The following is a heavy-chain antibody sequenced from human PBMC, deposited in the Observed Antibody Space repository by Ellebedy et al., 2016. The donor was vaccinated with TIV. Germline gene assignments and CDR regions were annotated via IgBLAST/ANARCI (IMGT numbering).Heavy chain of an antibody. V-gene: IGHV5-51*01. D-gene: IGHD4-11*01. J-gene: IGHJ5*02. CDR3: ARRNDYGNFGVNGFDP. CDR1: GSSFTTHW. Sequence: GESLKISCNVSGSSFTTHWIGWVRQVPGKGLEWMGIIHPSDYDTLYSPSFEGQVTISADKSINTAYLQRSSLKASDTAMYYCARRNDYGNFGVNGFDPWGQGTLVTVSS. CDR2: IHPSDYDT.